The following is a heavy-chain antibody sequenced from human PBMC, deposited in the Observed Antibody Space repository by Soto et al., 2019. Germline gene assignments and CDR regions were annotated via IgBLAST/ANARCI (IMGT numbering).Heavy chain of an antibody. CDR2: IIPVFGTP. D-gene: IGHD2-15*01. J-gene: IGHJ6*02. Sequence: QVQLVQSGAEVKKPGSSVKVSCTASGGSLSNFGISWVRQAPGQGLEWMGAIIPVFGTPNYAQKFQDRVTINADESTTTVSMEARSLTSDDTAVYYRGSGDATKIVGTRDYAMDAWGQGTTVTVSS. V-gene: IGHV1-69*12. CDR3: GSGDATKIVGTRDYAMDA. CDR1: GGSLSNFG.